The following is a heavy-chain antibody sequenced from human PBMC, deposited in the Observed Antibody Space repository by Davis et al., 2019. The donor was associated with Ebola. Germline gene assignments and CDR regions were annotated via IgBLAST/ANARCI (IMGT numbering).Heavy chain of an antibody. D-gene: IGHD3-3*01. V-gene: IGHV4-39*07. Sequence: SETLSLTCTVSGDSISSSSYYWGWIRQPPGKGLEWIGEINHSGSTNYNPSLKSRVTISVDTSKNQFSLKLSSVTAADTAVYYCARAATYYDFWSGYYHYYYGMDVWGQGTTVTVSS. CDR3: ARAATYYDFWSGYYHYYYGMDV. J-gene: IGHJ6*02. CDR2: INHSGST. CDR1: GDSISSSSYY.